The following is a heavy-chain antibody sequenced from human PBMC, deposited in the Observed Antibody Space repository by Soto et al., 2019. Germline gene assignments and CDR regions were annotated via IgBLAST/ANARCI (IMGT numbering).Heavy chain of an antibody. D-gene: IGHD6-19*01. CDR1: GYTKTVYA. CDR3: VRAAAVPADFDY. Sequence: GASVKVSCEASGYTKTVYAMHWVRLAHGQRLEWMGWINAGNGHTKYSQKFQGRVTITRDTSASTAYMELSSLRSEDTALYYCVRAAAVPADFDYWGQGTLVTVSS. J-gene: IGHJ4*02. CDR2: INAGNGHT. V-gene: IGHV1-3*01.